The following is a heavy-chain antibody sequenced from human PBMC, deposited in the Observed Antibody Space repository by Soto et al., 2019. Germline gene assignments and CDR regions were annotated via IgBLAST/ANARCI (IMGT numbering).Heavy chain of an antibody. D-gene: IGHD2-21*02. CDR2: FYYIGRI. CDR3: ARQRKTVVTHAYFDH. V-gene: IGHV4-39*01. CDR1: GESISSSSYY. Sequence: SETLSLTCIVSGESISSSSYYWGWIRQPPWNGLECIGGFYYIGRIYYNPSFMVRVTLVIETSHYKSSLKFGLAPATDTDVFYCARQRKTVVTHAYFDHSGQGPLVTV. J-gene: IGHJ4*02.